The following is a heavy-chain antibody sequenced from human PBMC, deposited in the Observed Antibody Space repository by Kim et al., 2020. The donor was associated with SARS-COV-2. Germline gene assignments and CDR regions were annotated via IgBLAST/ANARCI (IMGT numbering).Heavy chain of an antibody. D-gene: IGHD3-9*01. CDR3: ARGVVYYNFLTAYPPDY. Sequence: GGSLRLSCAASGFTFSSYWMHWVRQAPGKGLVWVSRINSDESSTTYADSVKGRFGISRDNAKNTLYLQMNSLRAEDTAVYYCARGVVYYNFLTAYPPDYWGQGTLVTVSS. J-gene: IGHJ4*02. CDR2: INSDESST. V-gene: IGHV3-74*01. CDR1: GFTFSSYW.